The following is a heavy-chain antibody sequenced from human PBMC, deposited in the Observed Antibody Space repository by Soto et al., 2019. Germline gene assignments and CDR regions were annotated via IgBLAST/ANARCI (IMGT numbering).Heavy chain of an antibody. CDR2: IIPIFGTA. CDR1: GGTFSSYA. J-gene: IGHJ4*02. Sequence: GASVKVSCKASGGTFSSYAISWVRQAPGQGLEWMGGIIPIFGTANYAQKFQGRVTFTADESTSTAYMELSSLRSEDTAVYYCARMTTVTPFDYWGQGTLVTVSS. D-gene: IGHD4-17*01. CDR3: ARMTTVTPFDY. V-gene: IGHV1-69*13.